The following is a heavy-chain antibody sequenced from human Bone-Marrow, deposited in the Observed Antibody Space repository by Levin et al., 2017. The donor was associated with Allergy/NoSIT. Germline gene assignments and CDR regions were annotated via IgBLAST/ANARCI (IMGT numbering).Heavy chain of an antibody. Sequence: LRLSCSVSGGSVSSGSYYWSWIRQLPGRGLEWIGFISDSGDTYYNPSLKRRLTISLAASNNRFSLRLPSVTAADTAIYYCARRLSDGASINYFDYWGQGTLVAVSS. CDR2: ISDSGDT. V-gene: IGHV4-31*03. CDR3: ARRLSDGASINYFDY. D-gene: IGHD5-12*01. CDR1: GGSVSSGSYY. J-gene: IGHJ4*02.